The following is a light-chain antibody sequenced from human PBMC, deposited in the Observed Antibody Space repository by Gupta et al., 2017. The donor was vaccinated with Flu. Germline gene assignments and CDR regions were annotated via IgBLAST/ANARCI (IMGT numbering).Light chain of an antibody. V-gene: IGLV2-14*01. J-gene: IGLJ1*01. CDR2: EVS. Sequence: QSALTQPPSVPGSPGQSTTISCTGTSSDVGGYNYVSWYQQHPGKAPKLMIYEVSNRPSGVSNRFSGSKSGNTASLTISGLQAEDEADYYCSSYTSTSSPYVFGTGTKVSVL. CDR1: SSDVGGYNY. CDR3: SSYTSTSSPYV.